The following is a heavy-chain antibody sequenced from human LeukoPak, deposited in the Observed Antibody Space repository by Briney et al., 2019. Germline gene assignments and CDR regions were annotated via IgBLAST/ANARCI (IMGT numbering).Heavy chain of an antibody. CDR1: GFTFSSYW. Sequence: AGGSLRLSCAASGFTFSSYWMHWVRQAPGEGLGGGSRMYPDGRIIDYADSVKGRFTISRDNAKDKLYLQISSLRDEDTAVYYCISDLCGSDDHWGRGTLVTVSS. CDR3: ISDLCGSDDH. D-gene: IGHD1-1*01. CDR2: MYPDGRII. V-gene: IGHV3-74*01. J-gene: IGHJ5*02.